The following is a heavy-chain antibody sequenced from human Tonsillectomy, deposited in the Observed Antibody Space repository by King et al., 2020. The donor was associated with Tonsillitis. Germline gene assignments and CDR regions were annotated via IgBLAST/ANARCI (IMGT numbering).Heavy chain of an antibody. J-gene: IGHJ5*02. Sequence: QLQESGPGLVKPSETLSLTCTVSGGSISSYYWSWIRQPPGKGLEWIGYIYYSGSTNYNPSLKSRVTISVDTSKNQFSLKLSSVTAADTAVYYCARDGFAYSIAARGWFDPWGQGTLVTVSS. CDR3: ARDGFAYSIAARGWFDP. V-gene: IGHV4-59*01. D-gene: IGHD6-6*01. CDR2: IYYSGST. CDR1: GGSISSYY.